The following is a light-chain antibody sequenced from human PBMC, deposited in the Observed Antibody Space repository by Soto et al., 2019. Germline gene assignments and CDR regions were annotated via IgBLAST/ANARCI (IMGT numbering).Light chain of an antibody. CDR1: QSVSNNY. CDR3: QQYGSSGT. Sequence: IVLTPAPGPLSLALGGRATLSCRASQSVSNNYLAWYQQKPGQAPRLLIYGASNRATGIPDRFSGSGSGTDFTLTISRLEPEDFAVYYCQQYGSSGTFGQGTRLEIK. J-gene: IGKJ5*01. CDR2: GAS. V-gene: IGKV3-20*01.